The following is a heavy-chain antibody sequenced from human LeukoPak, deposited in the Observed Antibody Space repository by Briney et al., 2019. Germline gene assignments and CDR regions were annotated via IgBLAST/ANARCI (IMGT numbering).Heavy chain of an antibody. J-gene: IGHJ4*02. CDR2: ISGSGGST. CDR3: AKSTIVVVITPLDY. V-gene: IGHV3-23*01. CDR1: GFTFSSYA. Sequence: GESLRLSCAASGFTFSSYAMSWVRQAPGKGLEWVSAISGSGGSTYYADSVKGRFTISRDNSKNTLYLQMNSLRAEDTAVYYCAKSTIVVVITPLDYWGQGTLVTVSS. D-gene: IGHD3-22*01.